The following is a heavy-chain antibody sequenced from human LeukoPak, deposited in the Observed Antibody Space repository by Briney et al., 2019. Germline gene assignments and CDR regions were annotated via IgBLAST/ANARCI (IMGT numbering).Heavy chain of an antibody. Sequence: SVKVSCKASGGTFSSYGISWVRQAPGQGLEWMGGIIPIFGTANYAQKFQGRVTITADESTSTAYMELSSLRSEDTAVYYCARLDEYSSSSRYYGMDVWGQGTTVTVSS. V-gene: IGHV1-69*13. J-gene: IGHJ6*02. D-gene: IGHD6-6*01. CDR1: GGTFSSYG. CDR2: IIPIFGTA. CDR3: ARLDEYSSSSRYYGMDV.